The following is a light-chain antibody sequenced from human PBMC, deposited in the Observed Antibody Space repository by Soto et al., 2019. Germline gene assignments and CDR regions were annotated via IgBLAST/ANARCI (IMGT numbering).Light chain of an antibody. CDR1: QSLLHSNGYNF. V-gene: IGKV2-28*01. J-gene: IGKJ1*01. Sequence: EIVMTQSPLSLPVTPGEPASISCRSSQSLLHSNGYNFLNWYLQKPGQSPQLLIFLCSNRASGVPDMLSGSGSGTVFTLKISRVEADDGGVYYCMQALQTWTFGQGTKVEIK. CDR3: MQALQTWT. CDR2: LCS.